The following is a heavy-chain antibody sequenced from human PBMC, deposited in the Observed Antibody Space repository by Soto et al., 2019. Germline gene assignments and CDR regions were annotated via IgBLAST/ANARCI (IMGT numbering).Heavy chain of an antibody. J-gene: IGHJ4*02. CDR3: ARVRREYDNSGPVDY. CDR1: GGSISSSNW. Sequence: PETLSLTCTVSGGSISSSNWWSWVRQSPGGGLEWIGEIYHSGTFNYNPSLKSRVTISGDKSKNQFSLKLSSVTAADTAVYYCARVRREYDNSGPVDYWGQGTLVTVSS. CDR2: IYHSGTF. V-gene: IGHV4-4*03. D-gene: IGHD3-22*01.